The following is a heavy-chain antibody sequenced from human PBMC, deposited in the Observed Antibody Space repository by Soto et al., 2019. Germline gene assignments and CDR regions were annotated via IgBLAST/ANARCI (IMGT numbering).Heavy chain of an antibody. CDR2: IYYSGST. CDR3: ARLGRRSTVTTNAFDI. J-gene: IGHJ3*02. Sequence: SETLSLTCTVSGGSISSSNYYWGWIRQPPGKGLEWIGNIYYSGSTYYNPSLKSRVTISVDTSKNQFSLRLSPVTAADTAVYYCARLGRRSTVTTNAFDIWGQGTMVTVSS. D-gene: IGHD4-17*01. CDR1: GGSISSSNYY. V-gene: IGHV4-39*01.